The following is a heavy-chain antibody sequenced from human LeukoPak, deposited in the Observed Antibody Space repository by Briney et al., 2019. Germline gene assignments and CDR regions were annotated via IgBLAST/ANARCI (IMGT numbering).Heavy chain of an antibody. CDR3: AKENIRLEYYFDY. J-gene: IGHJ4*02. CDR2: ISGSCGST. V-gene: IGHV3-23*01. CDR1: GFTFSSYA. Sequence: GGSLRLSCAASGFTFSSYAMSWVRQAPGKGLEWVSAISGSCGSTYYADSVKGRFTISRDNSKNTLYLQMNSLRAEETAVYYCAKENIRLEYYFDYWGQGTLVTVSS. D-gene: IGHD2/OR15-2a*01.